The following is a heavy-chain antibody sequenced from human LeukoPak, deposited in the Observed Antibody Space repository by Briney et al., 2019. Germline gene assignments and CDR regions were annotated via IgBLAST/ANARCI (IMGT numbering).Heavy chain of an antibody. V-gene: IGHV3-23*01. D-gene: IGHD3-22*01. CDR3: AKRGVVIRVILVGFHKEAYYFDS. Sequence: AGSLRLSCAVSGITLSNYGMSWVRQAPGKGLEWVAGISDSGGSTNYADSVKGGFTISRDNPKNTLYLQMNSLRAEDTAVYFCAKRGVVIRVILVGFHKEAYYFDSWGQGALVTVSS. CDR1: GITLSNYG. CDR2: ISDSGGST. J-gene: IGHJ4*02.